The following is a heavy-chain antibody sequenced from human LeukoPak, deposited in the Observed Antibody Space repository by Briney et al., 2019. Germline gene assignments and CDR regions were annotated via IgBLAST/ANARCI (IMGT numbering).Heavy chain of an antibody. CDR3: ARPKRGKYYCSSTSCLGGWFDP. V-gene: IGHV1-69*13. CDR1: GYTFTSYY. D-gene: IGHD2-2*01. CDR2: IIPIFGTA. J-gene: IGHJ5*02. Sequence: SVKVSCKASGYTFTSYYMHWVRQAPGQGLEWMGGIIPIFGTANYAQKFQGRVTITADESTSTAYMELSSLRSEDTAVYYCARPKRGKYYCSSTSCLGGWFDPWGQGTLVTVSS.